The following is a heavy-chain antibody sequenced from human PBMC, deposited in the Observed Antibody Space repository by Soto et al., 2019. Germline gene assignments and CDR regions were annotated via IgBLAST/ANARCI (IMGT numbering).Heavy chain of an antibody. V-gene: IGHV1-58*01. CDR2: IVVGSGNT. CDR3: AADNDYSNYAHYYYGMDV. J-gene: IGHJ6*02. Sequence: ASVKVSCQASGFTFTSSAVQWVRQARGQRLEWIGWIVVGSGNTNYAQKFQERVTITRDMSTSTAYMELSSLRSEDTAVYYCAADNDYSNYAHYYYGMDVWGQGTTVTVSS. CDR1: GFTFTSSA. D-gene: IGHD4-4*01.